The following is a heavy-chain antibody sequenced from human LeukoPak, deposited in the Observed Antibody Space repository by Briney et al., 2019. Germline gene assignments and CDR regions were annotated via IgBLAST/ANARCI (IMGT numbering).Heavy chain of an antibody. CDR3: ARQGAPTYYYDSSGYYLDY. J-gene: IGHJ4*02. CDR2: IYYSGST. V-gene: IGHV4-61*01. D-gene: IGHD3-22*01. Sequence: PSETLSLTCTVSGGSVSSGSYYWSWIRQPPGKGLEWIGYIYYSGSTNYNPSLKSRVTISVDTSKNQFSLKLSSVTAADTAVYYCARQGAPTYYYDSSGYYLDYWGQGTLVTVSS. CDR1: GGSVSSGSYY.